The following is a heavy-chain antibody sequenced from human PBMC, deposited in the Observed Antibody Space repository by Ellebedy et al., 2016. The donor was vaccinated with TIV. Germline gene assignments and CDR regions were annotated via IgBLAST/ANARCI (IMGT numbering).Heavy chain of an antibody. J-gene: IGHJ3*02. V-gene: IGHV2-5*08. D-gene: IGHD7-27*01. Sequence: SGPTLVKPTQTLTLTCTFSGFSLSTSGMCVSWIRQPPGKALEWLALLYWNDEKRYSPSLESRLTITSDTSKNQVVLTMTNVDPVDTATYYCVHRRLTGDAFDIWGQGTMVTVSS. CDR1: GFSLSTSGMC. CDR2: LYWNDEK. CDR3: VHRRLTGDAFDI.